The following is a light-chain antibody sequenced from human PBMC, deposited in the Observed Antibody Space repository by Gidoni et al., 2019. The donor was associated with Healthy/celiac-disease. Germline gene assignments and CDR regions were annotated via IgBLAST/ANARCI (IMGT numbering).Light chain of an antibody. CDR3: QQSYSTPYT. CDR1: QSISSY. J-gene: IGKJ2*01. CDR2: SAS. Sequence: DIQMTQSPSSLSASVGDRVTITCRASQSISSYLNWYQHKPGKAPKLLIYSASSLQSGVPSRFSGSGSGTDFTLTIRSLQPEDCATYYCQQSYSTPYTFGQGTKLEIK. V-gene: IGKV1-39*01.